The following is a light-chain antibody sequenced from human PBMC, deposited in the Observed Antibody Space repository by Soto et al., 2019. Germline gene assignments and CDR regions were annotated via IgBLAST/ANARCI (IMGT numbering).Light chain of an antibody. CDR2: GAS. Sequence: VVTQFSTILAVSPGERATLSCRASQSVSTNVAWYQQIPGQTPRLLIYGASTRATGIPVRFSGSGSGTEFTLTISSLQSEDFAVYYCHQYDDGPYTFGQGTKVDIK. CDR1: QSVSTN. CDR3: HQYDDGPYT. V-gene: IGKV3-15*01. J-gene: IGKJ2*01.